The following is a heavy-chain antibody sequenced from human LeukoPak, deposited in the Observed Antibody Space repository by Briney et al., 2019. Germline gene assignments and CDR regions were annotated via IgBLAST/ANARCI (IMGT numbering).Heavy chain of an antibody. CDR2: IYYSGTT. V-gene: IGHV4-59*01. J-gene: IGHJ4*02. Sequence: GSLRLSCAASGFTFSSYAMSWIRQPPGKGLEWIGYIYYSGTTNYNPSLESRVTISVDTSKNQFSLRLSSVTAADTAVYYCARESWGYYFDYWGQGILVTVSS. CDR1: GFTFSSYA. D-gene: IGHD3-16*01. CDR3: ARESWGYYFDY.